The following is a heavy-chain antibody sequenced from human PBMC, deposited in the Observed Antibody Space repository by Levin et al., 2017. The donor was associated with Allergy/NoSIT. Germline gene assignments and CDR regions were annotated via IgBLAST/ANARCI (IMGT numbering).Heavy chain of an antibody. CDR1: GFTFSSYS. J-gene: IGHJ3*02. D-gene: IGHD1-26*01. CDR3: ARAVGATVWVDAFDI. CDR2: ISSSSSYI. Sequence: GESLKISCAASGFTFSSYSMNWVRQAPGKGLEWVSSISSSSSYIYYADSVKGRFTISRDNAKNSLYLQMNSLRAEDTAVYYCARAVGATVWVDAFDIWGQGTMVTVSS. V-gene: IGHV3-21*01.